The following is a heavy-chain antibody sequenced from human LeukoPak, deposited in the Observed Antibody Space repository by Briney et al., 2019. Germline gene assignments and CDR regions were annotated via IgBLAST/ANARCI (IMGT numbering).Heavy chain of an antibody. CDR1: GGSISSYY. CDR2: IYYSGST. J-gene: IGHJ6*03. V-gene: IGHV4-59*01. Sequence: SETLSLPCTVSGGSISSYYWSWIRQPPGKGLEWIGYIYYSGSTNYNPSLKSRVTISVDTSKNQFSLKLSSVTAADTAVYYCARMGWFGELSHYYFYYMDVWGKGTTVTVSS. D-gene: IGHD3-10*01. CDR3: ARMGWFGELSHYYFYYMDV.